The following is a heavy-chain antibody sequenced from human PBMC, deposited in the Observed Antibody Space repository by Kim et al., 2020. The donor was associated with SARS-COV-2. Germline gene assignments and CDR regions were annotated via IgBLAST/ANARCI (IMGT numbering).Heavy chain of an antibody. D-gene: IGHD2-15*01. CDR3: AREEVVVVVAATHDAFDI. Sequence: KGRFTISRDNAKNSLYLQMNSLRAEDTAVYYCAREEVVVVVAATHDAFDIWGQGTMVTVSS. J-gene: IGHJ3*02. V-gene: IGHV3-11*06.